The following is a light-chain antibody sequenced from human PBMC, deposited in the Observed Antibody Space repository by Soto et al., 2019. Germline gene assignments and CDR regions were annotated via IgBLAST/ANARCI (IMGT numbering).Light chain of an antibody. Sequence: EIVMTQSPATLSVSPGERATLSCRASQGVTTKLAWYQQKPGQAPRLLIYGASTRATGIPARFSGSGSGTEFTLTISSLQSEDFAVYYCQQYNTWPLTFGGGTKVEIK. V-gene: IGKV3-15*01. J-gene: IGKJ4*01. CDR3: QQYNTWPLT. CDR2: GAS. CDR1: QGVTTK.